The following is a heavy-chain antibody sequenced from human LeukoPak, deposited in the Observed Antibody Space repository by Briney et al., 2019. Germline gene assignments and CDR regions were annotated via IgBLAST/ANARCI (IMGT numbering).Heavy chain of an antibody. CDR3: ARECYGDYLDY. CDR1: GGSISSGRYY. V-gene: IGHV4-61*02. D-gene: IGHD4-17*01. CDR2: IYTSGST. J-gene: IGHJ4*02. Sequence: SETLSLTCTVSGGSISSGRYYWSWIRQPAGKGLEWIGRIYTSGSTNYNPSLKSRVTISVDTPKNQFSLKLSSVTAADTAVYYCARECYGDYLDYWGQGTLVTVSS.